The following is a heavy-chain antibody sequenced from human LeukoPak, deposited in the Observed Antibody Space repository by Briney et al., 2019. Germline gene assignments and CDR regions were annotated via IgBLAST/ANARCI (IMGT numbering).Heavy chain of an antibody. Sequence: SETLSLTCTVSGGSISSYYWSWIRQPPGKGLEWIGYIYYSGSTNYNPSLKSRVTISVDTSKNQFSLKLSSVTAADTAVYYCARGGVAGTFDYWGQGTLVTVFS. J-gene: IGHJ4*02. CDR1: GGSISSYY. D-gene: IGHD6-19*01. CDR2: IYYSGST. V-gene: IGHV4-59*01. CDR3: ARGGVAGTFDY.